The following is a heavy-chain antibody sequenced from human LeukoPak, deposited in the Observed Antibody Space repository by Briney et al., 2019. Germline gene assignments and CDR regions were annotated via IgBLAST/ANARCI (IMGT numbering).Heavy chain of an antibody. CDR2: ISTGSGNT. CDR1: ASTFSTYA. CDR3: ARENYYRIGRFDRAYLDD. V-gene: IGHV1-3*03. J-gene: IGHJ4*02. D-gene: IGHD3-10*01. Sequence: ASVTVSFKASASTFSTYAIHWVRQAPGQGLEWMGWISTGSGNTRYSKAFQDRVTITRDTSASTVYMDLRGLRSEDMAVYYCARENYYRIGRFDRAYLDDWGQGTLVTVSS.